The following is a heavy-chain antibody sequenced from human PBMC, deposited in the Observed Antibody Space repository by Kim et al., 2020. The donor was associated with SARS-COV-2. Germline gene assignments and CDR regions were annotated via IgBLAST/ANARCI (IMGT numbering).Heavy chain of an antibody. Sequence: GGSLRLSCAASGFTFSSYAMSWVRQAPGKGLEWVSVIYSGGSSTYYADSVKGRFTISRDNSKNTLYLQMNSLRAEDTAVYYCATSRDQVAGTGYYWGQGTLVTVSS. CDR3: ATSRDQVAGTGYY. D-gene: IGHD6-19*01. CDR2: IYSGGSST. V-gene: IGHV3-23*03. J-gene: IGHJ4*02. CDR1: GFTFSSYA.